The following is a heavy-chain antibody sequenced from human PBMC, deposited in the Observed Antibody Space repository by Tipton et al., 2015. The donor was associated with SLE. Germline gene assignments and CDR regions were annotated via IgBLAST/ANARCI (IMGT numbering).Heavy chain of an antibody. V-gene: IGHV4-61*02. CDR1: GDSITSGDYY. CDR2: IYSNGDT. CDR3: ARETPQLLWFGGIGSDYYWFDP. D-gene: IGHD3-10*01. J-gene: IGHJ5*02. Sequence: TLSLTCTVSGDSITSGDYYWTWIRQPAGKGLEWIGRIYSNGDTNYNPSLENRVTISVDTSKNQFSLKLSSVSAADTAVYYCARETPQLLWFGGIGSDYYWFDPWGLGTLVTVSS.